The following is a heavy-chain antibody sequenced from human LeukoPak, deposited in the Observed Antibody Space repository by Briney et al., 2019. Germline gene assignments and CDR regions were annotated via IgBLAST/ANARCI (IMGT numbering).Heavy chain of an antibody. CDR1: GFTFSSYA. Sequence: GGSLRLSCAASGFTFSSYAMHWVRQAPGKGLEYVSAISSNGGSTYYANSVKGRFTISRDNAKNSLYLQMNSLRAEDTAVYYCARAPVVPGDFWSGETPGEIDYWGQGTLVTVSS. CDR3: ARAPVVPGDFWSGETPGEIDY. CDR2: ISSNGGST. J-gene: IGHJ4*02. D-gene: IGHD3-3*01. V-gene: IGHV3-64*01.